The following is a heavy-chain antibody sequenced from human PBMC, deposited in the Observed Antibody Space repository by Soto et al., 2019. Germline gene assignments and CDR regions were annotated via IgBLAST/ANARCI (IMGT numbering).Heavy chain of an antibody. V-gene: IGHV3-30*18. CDR2: ISYDGSNK. CDR1: GFIFSSYA. J-gene: IGHJ4*02. Sequence: QVQLVESGGGAVQPGRSLRLSCAASGFIFSSYAMHWVRQAPGKGLEWVAFISYDGSNKYYADSVKGRFTISRDNSKNALFLQMNSLRAEDTAVYYCAKESEEKSYWGQGTLVTVSS. CDR3: AKESEEKSY.